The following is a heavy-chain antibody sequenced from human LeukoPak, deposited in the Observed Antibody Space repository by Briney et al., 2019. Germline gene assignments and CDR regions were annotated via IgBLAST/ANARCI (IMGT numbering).Heavy chain of an antibody. CDR1: GGTFSSYA. CDR2: IIPSFGTA. J-gene: IGHJ5*02. CDR3: ARESITIFGVVIHENWFDP. Sequence: GASVKVSCKASGGTFSSYAISWVRQAPGQGLEWMGGIIPSFGTANYAQKFQGRVTITADESTSTAYMELSSLRSEDTAVYYCARESITIFGVVIHENWFDPWGQGTLVTVSS. D-gene: IGHD3-3*01. V-gene: IGHV1-69*13.